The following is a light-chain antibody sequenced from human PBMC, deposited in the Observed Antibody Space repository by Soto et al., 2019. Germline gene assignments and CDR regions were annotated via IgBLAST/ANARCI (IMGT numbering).Light chain of an antibody. CDR1: QSISSW. CDR2: KAS. V-gene: IGKV1-5*03. J-gene: IGKJ3*01. CDR3: QQSFT. Sequence: DIQMTQSPSTLSASVGDRVTITCRASQSISSWLAWYQQKPWKAPKLLIYKASSLESGVPSRFSGSGSGTAFTITISSLQPDDFATYYCQQSFTFGPGTKVDIK.